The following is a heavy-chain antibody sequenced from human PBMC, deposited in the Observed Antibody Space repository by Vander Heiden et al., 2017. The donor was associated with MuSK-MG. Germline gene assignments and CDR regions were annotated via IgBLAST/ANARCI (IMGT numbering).Heavy chain of an antibody. Sequence: QVQLVASGGGVVQTGRSLRLSCAASGITLANSGMPWVRPPPGQGLEWVAVTSFDGGNNYYADSVKGRFTISRDNSKNTLYLQMNSLRSDDTAVYYCAKDGGRDGYNHPDNWGQGTLVTVSS. J-gene: IGHJ4*02. CDR3: AKDGGRDGYNHPDN. D-gene: IGHD5-12*01. CDR1: GITLANSG. V-gene: IGHV3-30*18. CDR2: TSFDGGNN.